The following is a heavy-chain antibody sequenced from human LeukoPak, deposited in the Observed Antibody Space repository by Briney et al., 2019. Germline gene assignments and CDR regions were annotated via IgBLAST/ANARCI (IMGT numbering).Heavy chain of an antibody. CDR1: GFTFSSYA. D-gene: IGHD1-26*01. CDR3: ARDEPGGGATTNDY. V-gene: IGHV3-48*01. Sequence: GGSLRLSCAASGFTFSSYALNWVGQAPGKGLEWVAYISGTSGSIYYADSVKGRFSIARDNAKNSLYLQMNSLRAEDTAVYYCARDEPGGGATTNDYWRQGTLVTVSS. CDR2: ISGTSGSI. J-gene: IGHJ4*02.